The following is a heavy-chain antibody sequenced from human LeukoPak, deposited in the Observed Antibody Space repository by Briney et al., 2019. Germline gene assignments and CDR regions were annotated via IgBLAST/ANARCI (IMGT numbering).Heavy chain of an antibody. V-gene: IGHV3-74*01. Sequence: GGSLRLSCAAYGFAFSAYWMHWVRQAPGKGLVWVSRINGDGSGTRYADSVKGRFTISRDNAKNTLYLQMNGLRVEDTAVYYCATVMGSSPSTAYFAYWGQGTLVTVSS. CDR1: GFAFSAYW. CDR2: INGDGSGT. D-gene: IGHD6-6*01. J-gene: IGHJ4*02. CDR3: ATVMGSSPSTAYFAY.